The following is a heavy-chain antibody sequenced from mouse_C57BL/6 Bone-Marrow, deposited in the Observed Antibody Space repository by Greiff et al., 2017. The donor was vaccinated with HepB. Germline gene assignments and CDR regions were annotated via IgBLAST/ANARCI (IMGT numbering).Heavy chain of an antibody. CDR3: ARHEEANYYGSSYGGFAY. CDR2: FYPGSGSI. Sequence: VQLQQSGAELVKPGASVKLSCKASGYTFTEYTIHWVKQRSGQGLEWIGWFYPGSGSIKYNEKFKDKATLTADKSSSTVYMELSRLTSEDSAVYFCARHEEANYYGSSYGGFAYWGQGTLVTVSA. CDR1: GYTFTEYT. D-gene: IGHD1-1*01. J-gene: IGHJ3*01. V-gene: IGHV1-62-2*01.